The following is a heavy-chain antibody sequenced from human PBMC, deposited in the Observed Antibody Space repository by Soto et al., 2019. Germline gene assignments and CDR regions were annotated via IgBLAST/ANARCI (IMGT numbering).Heavy chain of an antibody. CDR3: ARNVWGPDCDWFGP. D-gene: IGHD3-16*01. J-gene: IGHJ5*02. CDR1: GVTFRNHG. V-gene: IGHV3-23*01. CDR2: VGGSGDNI. Sequence: PGVSLRLSCLATGVTFRNHGLSWVRQGPGKGLQWVATVGGSGDNIKFADFAKGRFNISRDNSKSTQYLHLNSLRVEDTAVYYCARNVWGPDCDWFGPWGQGTQVTVSS.